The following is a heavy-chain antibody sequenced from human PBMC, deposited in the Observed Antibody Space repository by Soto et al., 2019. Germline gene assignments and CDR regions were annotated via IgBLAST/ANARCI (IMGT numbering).Heavy chain of an antibody. Sequence: ASVKVPCKASGYTFTSYGISWVRQAPGQGLEWMGWISVYNGNTNYAQKFQGRVTMTTDTSTSTAYMELRSLRSDDTAVYYCARVYDFWSGYQTPFDYWGQGTLVTVSS. J-gene: IGHJ4*02. CDR3: ARVYDFWSGYQTPFDY. CDR1: GYTFTSYG. CDR2: ISVYNGNT. D-gene: IGHD3-3*01. V-gene: IGHV1-18*01.